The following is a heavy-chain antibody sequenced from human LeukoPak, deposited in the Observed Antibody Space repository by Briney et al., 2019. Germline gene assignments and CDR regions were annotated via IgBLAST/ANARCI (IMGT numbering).Heavy chain of an antibody. V-gene: IGHV5-51*01. CDR2: TYPGDSDT. D-gene: IGHD3-16*01. CDR1: RYTFNNFW. CDR3: ARFAYAGDYFDY. Sequence: GESLKISCKGSRYTFNNFWIAWVRQKPGKGLEWMSMTYPGDSDTRYSPSFRGQVTSSVDRSTNTAYLHWRSLKASDTAIYYCARFAYAGDYFDYWGQGTLVTVSS. J-gene: IGHJ4*02.